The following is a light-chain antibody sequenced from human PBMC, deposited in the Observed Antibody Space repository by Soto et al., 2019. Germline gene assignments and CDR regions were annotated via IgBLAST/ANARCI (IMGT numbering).Light chain of an antibody. CDR2: YDD. CDR3: AAWDDRLNGVV. CDR1: SSNIGNNA. Sequence: QSVLTQPPSVSEAPRQRVTISCSGSSSNIGNNAVNWYQQLPGKAPKLLMYYDDMLPSGVSDRFSGSKSGTSASLAISGLQSEDEADYYCAAWDDRLNGVVFGGGTKLTVL. J-gene: IGLJ2*01. V-gene: IGLV1-36*01.